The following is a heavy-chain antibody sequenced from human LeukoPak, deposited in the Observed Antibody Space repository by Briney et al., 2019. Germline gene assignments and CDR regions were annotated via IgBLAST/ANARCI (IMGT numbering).Heavy chain of an antibody. J-gene: IGHJ4*02. CDR2: ISYDGSNK. V-gene: IGHV3-30-3*01. CDR3: ARKTD. CDR1: GFTFSSYA. Sequence: GRSLRLSCAASGFTFSSYAMHWVRQAPGKGLEWVAVISYDGSNKYYADSVKGRFTISRDNSKNTLYLQMNSLRAEDTAVYYCARKTDWGQGTLVTVSS.